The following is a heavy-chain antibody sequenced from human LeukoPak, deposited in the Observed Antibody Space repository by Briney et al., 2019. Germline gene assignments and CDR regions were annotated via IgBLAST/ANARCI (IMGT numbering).Heavy chain of an antibody. CDR1: GYTFTSYA. CDR2: INAGNGNT. D-gene: IGHD6-19*01. J-gene: IGHJ5*02. CDR3: ARDRRIAVAGGNWFDP. V-gene: IGHV1-3*01. Sequence: ASVKVSCKASGYTFTSYAMHWVRQAPGQRLEWMGWINAGNGNTKYPQKFQGRVTIPRDTSASTAYMELSSLRSEDTAVYYCARDRRIAVAGGNWFDPWGQGTLVTVSS.